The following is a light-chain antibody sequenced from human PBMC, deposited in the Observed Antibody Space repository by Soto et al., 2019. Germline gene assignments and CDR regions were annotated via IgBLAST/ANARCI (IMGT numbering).Light chain of an antibody. CDR1: QTVRRSY. J-gene: IGKJ4*01. CDR2: GAS. CDR3: QHFDSSPT. Sequence: EIVLTQSPGTLSLSPGESATRSCRASQTVRRSYFVWYQQKPGQAPRLLIYGASARAPGIPDRFSGTGSGTESTLTISRLEPEDFAVYFCQHFDSSPTFGGGTKVEIK. V-gene: IGKV3-20*01.